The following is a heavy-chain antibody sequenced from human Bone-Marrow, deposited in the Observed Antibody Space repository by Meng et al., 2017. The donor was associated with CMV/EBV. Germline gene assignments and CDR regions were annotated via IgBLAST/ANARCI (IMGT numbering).Heavy chain of an antibody. Sequence: GGSLSLSCVASGFTVSSYYMRWVRQAPGKGLEWVSVIHSGGNTYYADSVKGRFSISRDNSKNTLYLQMNSLRAEDTAVYYCARGGRSGLEWLPSGGMDVWGQGTTVTCYS. CDR3: ARGGRSGLEWLPSGGMDV. J-gene: IGHJ6*01. V-gene: IGHV3-66*02. CDR1: GFTVSSYY. CDR2: IHSGGNT. D-gene: IGHD3-3*01.